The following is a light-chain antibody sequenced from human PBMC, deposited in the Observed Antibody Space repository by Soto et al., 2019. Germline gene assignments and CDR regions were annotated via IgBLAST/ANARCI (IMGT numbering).Light chain of an antibody. CDR1: QSVSSSY. J-gene: IGKJ1*01. V-gene: IGKV3-20*01. CDR2: GAS. Sequence: EIVLTQSPGTLSLSPGERATPSCRASQSVSSSYLAWYQQKPGQAPRLLIYGASSRATVIPDRFGGSGAGTDFTLTISRLEPEDFAVYYCQQYGSSRTFGQGTKVVIK. CDR3: QQYGSSRT.